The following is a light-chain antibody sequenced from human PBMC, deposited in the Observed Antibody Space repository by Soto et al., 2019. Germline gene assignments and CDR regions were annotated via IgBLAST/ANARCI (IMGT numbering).Light chain of an antibody. V-gene: IGLV2-23*01. J-gene: IGLJ1*01. CDR3: CLYVGATTYV. CDR1: SGYVGTYSL. CDR2: EGH. Sequence: QSALAQPASVSGSPGQSITISCTGASGYVGTYSLVSWYQQHPGKAPKVVIYEGHKRPSGVPDRFSGSTSVNTASLTISGLQTDDEADYYCCLYVGATTYVFGTGTKLTVL.